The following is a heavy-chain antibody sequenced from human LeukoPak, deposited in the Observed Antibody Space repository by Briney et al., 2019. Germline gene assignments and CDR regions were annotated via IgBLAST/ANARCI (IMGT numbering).Heavy chain of an antibody. V-gene: IGHV3-23*01. CDR1: GFTFTSYA. CDR2: ISGSGGST. CDR3: ATDCSSTSCFDY. J-gene: IGHJ4*02. Sequence: GGSLRLSCAASGFTFTSYAMSWVRQAPGKGMEWVSAISGSGGSTYYADSVKGRFTISRDNSKNTLYLQMNSLRAEDTAVYYCATDCSSTSCFDYWGQGTLVTVSS. D-gene: IGHD2-2*01.